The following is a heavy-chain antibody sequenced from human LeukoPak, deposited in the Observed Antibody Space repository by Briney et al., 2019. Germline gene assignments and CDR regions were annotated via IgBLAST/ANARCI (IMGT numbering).Heavy chain of an antibody. CDR1: GFTFGDHA. CDR3: TRGRSGRYTISDY. CDR2: IRSKTHGETT. V-gene: IGHV3-49*04. D-gene: IGHD6-19*01. Sequence: GGSLRLSCTASGFTFGDHAMSWVRQAPGKGLEWVTFIRSKTHGETTEYAASVKGRFTISRDDSKSIAYLQMNSLKTEDTAVYYCTRGRSGRYTISDYWGQGTLVTVSS. J-gene: IGHJ4*02.